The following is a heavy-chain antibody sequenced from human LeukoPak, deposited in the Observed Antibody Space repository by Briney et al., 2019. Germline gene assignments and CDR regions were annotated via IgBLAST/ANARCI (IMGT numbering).Heavy chain of an antibody. CDR1: GYTFTGYH. J-gene: IGHJ4*02. CDR3: ARDSGSSGWDPTSFLDY. Sequence: ASVKVSCKASGYTFTGYHIRWVRQAPGQGLEWMGWINPNSGGANSAQRFLGRVTMTRDTSISTVYMDLTSLRSDDTAVYYCARDSGSSGWDPTSFLDYWGRGTLVTVSS. CDR2: INPNSGGA. V-gene: IGHV1-2*02. D-gene: IGHD6-19*01.